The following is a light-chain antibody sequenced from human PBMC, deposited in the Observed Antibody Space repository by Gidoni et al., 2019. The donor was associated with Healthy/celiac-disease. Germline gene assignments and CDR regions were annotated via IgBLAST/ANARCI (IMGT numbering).Light chain of an antibody. Sequence: EIVLTQSPATLSLSPGERATLSCRASPSVSSYLAWYQQKPGQAPRLLIYDASNRATGIPARFSGSGSGTDFTLTISSLEPEDFAVYYCQQRSNWPGLTFGGGTKVEIK. CDR1: PSVSSY. CDR2: DAS. J-gene: IGKJ4*01. V-gene: IGKV3-11*01. CDR3: QQRSNWPGLT.